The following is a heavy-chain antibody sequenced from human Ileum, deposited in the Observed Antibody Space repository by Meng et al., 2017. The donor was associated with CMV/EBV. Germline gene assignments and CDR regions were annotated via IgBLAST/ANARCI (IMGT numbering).Heavy chain of an antibody. D-gene: IGHD1-26*01. J-gene: IGHJ4*02. V-gene: IGHV3-23*01. CDR3: ARRGNYIDY. CDR1: GFTFSTNV. Sequence: GQALEAWGKLGQPGGFLRLSCAASGFTFSTNVMNWVRQAPGKGLEWVSSITADGITTYDADSVKGRFTISRDNSKNTLYLSMNSLRAEDTAVYYCARRGNYIDYWGQGTLVTVSS. CDR2: ITADGITT.